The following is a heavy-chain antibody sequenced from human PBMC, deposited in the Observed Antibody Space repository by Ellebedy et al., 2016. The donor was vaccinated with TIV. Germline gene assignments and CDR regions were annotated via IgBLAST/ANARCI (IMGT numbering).Heavy chain of an antibody. CDR2: ISWNSGRI. V-gene: IGHV3-9*01. D-gene: IGHD1-26*01. J-gene: IGHJ4*02. Sequence: SLKISXAASGFTFDDYAMHWVRQAPGKGLEWVSGISWNSGRIDYADSVKGRFTISRDNATNSLYLQMNSLRAEDTALYYCAKDSTDKGELLAFDYWGQGTLVTVSS. CDR1: GFTFDDYA. CDR3: AKDSTDKGELLAFDY.